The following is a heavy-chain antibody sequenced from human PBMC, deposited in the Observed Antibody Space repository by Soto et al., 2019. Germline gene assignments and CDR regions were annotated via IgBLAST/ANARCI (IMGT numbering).Heavy chain of an antibody. D-gene: IGHD3-22*01. V-gene: IGHV3-23*01. CDR1: GFTFSNSA. J-gene: IGHJ4*02. CDR3: ARERITMIVVDRLYWFDY. CDR2: ISDSGVST. Sequence: PGGSLRLSCAASGFTFSNSAMSWVRQAPGKGLDWVSSISDSGVSTYYADSVKGRFTISRDNSKSTLYLQMNSLRAEDTAVYYCARERITMIVVDRLYWFDYWGQGTLVTVSS.